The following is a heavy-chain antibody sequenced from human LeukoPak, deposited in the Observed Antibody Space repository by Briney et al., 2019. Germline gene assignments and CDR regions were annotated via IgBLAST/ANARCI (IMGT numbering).Heavy chain of an antibody. CDR2: ISAYNGNT. D-gene: IGHD2-8*01. Sequence: GASVKVSCKASGYTFTSYGISWMRQAPGQGLEWMGWISAYNGNTNYAQKLQGRVTMTTDTSTSTAYMELRSLRSDDTAVYYCASRRGYCTNGVCYLDYWGQGTLVTVSS. J-gene: IGHJ4*02. V-gene: IGHV1-18*01. CDR3: ASRRGYCTNGVCYLDY. CDR1: GYTFTSYG.